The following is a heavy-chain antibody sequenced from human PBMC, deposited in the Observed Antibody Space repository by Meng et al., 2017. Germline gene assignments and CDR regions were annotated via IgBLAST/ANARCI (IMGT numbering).Heavy chain of an antibody. CDR1: GFTFSSYA. Sequence: GESLKISCAASGFTFSSYAMHWVRQAPGKGLEWVAVISYDGSNKYYADSVQGRFTISRDNSKNTLYLQMNSLRAEDTAVYYCASPRGPETDYYDTGFDIWGQGTMVTVSS. V-gene: IGHV3-30*04. D-gene: IGHD3-22*01. J-gene: IGHJ3*02. CDR2: ISYDGSNK. CDR3: ASPRGPETDYYDTGFDI.